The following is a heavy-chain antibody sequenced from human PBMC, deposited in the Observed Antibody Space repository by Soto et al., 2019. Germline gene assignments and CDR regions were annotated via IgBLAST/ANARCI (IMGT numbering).Heavy chain of an antibody. CDR2: VFPGVSET. D-gene: IGHD2-21*01. J-gene: IGHJ4*02. CDR1: GYTFTNYW. V-gene: IGHV5-51*01. Sequence: ESLKISCQASGYTFTNYWVAWVRQMPGKGLEWMGIVFPGVSETRYSPSFQGQVTFSADQSTSTAFLQWNSLRASDTAVYYCATRKLHWGGGIFYGNNDLDYWGQGIMVTVLS. CDR3: ATRKLHWGGGIFYGNNDLDY.